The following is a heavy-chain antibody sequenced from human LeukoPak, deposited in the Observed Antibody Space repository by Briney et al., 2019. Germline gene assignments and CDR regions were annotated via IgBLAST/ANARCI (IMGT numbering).Heavy chain of an antibody. CDR3: AKGTHYSDSSGYWGAFDI. CDR2: ISYDGGNK. CDR1: GFTFSSND. V-gene: IGHV3-30*18. J-gene: IGHJ3*02. Sequence: GGSLRLSCAASGFTFSSNDIHWVRQAPGKGLEWVVVISYDGGNKYYADSVKGRFAISRDNSKNTLYLQMNSLRAEDTAVYYCAKGTHYSDSSGYWGAFDIWGQGTMVTVSS. D-gene: IGHD3-22*01.